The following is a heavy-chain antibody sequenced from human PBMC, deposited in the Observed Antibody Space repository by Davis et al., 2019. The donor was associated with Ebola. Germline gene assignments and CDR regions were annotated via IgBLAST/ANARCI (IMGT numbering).Heavy chain of an antibody. CDR2: ISSSSSYI. J-gene: IGHJ6*02. CDR1: GFTFSSYE. CDR3: ARDLGYYGSGRLVYYYGMDV. Sequence: GESLKISCAASGFTFSSYEMNWVRQAPGKGLEWVSSISSSSSYIYYADSVKGRFTISRDNAKNSLYLQMNSLRAEDTAVYYCARDLGYYGSGRLVYYYGMDVWGQGTTVTVSS. D-gene: IGHD3-10*01. V-gene: IGHV3-21*01.